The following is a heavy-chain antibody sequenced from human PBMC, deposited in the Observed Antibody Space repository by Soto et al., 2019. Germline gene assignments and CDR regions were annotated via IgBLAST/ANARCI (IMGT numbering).Heavy chain of an antibody. J-gene: IGHJ4*02. CDR1: GFTFSSYG. D-gene: IGHD1-1*01. V-gene: IGHV3-33*01. CDR2: IWYDGSNK. Sequence: GFTFSSYGMHWVLQAPGKGLEWVAVIWYDGSNKYYADSVKGRFTISRDNSKNTLYLQMNSLRAEDTAVYYCARDPGNYFDYWGQGTLVTVSS. CDR3: ARDPGNYFDY.